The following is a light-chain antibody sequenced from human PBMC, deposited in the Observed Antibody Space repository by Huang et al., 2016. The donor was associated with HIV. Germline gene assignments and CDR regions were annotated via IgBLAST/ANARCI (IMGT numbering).Light chain of an antibody. CDR2: ETF. CDR1: QGSGNS. Sequence: ERVLTQSPGTLSVSPGERATLSCRTSQGSGNSLAWYQLKPGQAPRLLIYETFIRASDIPARFSGGGSEIDFTLTISGLQSEDSAVYYCQQYHEWPRTFGQGTKVEIK. CDR3: QQYHEWPRT. V-gene: IGKV3-15*01. J-gene: IGKJ2*01.